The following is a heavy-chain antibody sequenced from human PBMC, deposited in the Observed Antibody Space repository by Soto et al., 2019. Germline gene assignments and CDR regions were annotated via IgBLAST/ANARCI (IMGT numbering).Heavy chain of an antibody. Sequence: PGGSLRLSCAASGFTFSSYAMSWVRQAPGKGLEWVSAISGSGGSTYYADSVKGRFTISRDNSKNTLYVQMNSLRVEDTAVYYCAKARADYYDTSGYPVDFWGQVVLVTVSS. CDR3: AKARADYYDTSGYPVDF. D-gene: IGHD3-22*01. V-gene: IGHV3-23*01. CDR2: ISGSGGST. J-gene: IGHJ4*02. CDR1: GFTFSSYA.